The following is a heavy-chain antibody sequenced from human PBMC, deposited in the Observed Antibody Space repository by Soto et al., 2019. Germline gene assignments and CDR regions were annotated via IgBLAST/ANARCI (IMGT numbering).Heavy chain of an antibody. Sequence: QVQLVESGGGVVQSGRSLRLSCEASGFTFSSYGIQWVRQAPGKGLEWVALISDDGRNKYYADSVKGRFTTSRDNSKNKLYLQINCMIPEDTAVYYCAKERYGELWLAVYGLYGWGQGTTVTV. CDR3: AKERYGELWLAVYGLYG. CDR2: ISDDGRNK. V-gene: IGHV3-30*18. D-gene: IGHD3-10*01. J-gene: IGHJ6*02. CDR1: GFTFSSYG.